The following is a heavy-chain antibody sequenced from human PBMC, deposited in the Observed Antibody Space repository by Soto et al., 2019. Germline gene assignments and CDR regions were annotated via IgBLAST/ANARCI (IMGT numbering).Heavy chain of an antibody. J-gene: IGHJ4*02. Sequence: ESLKISCKGSGYSFAGYWITWVRQKPGKGLEWMGRIDPSDSQTYYSPSFRGHVTISATKSITTVFLQWSSLRASDTAMYYCARQIYDSDTGPNFQYSFDSWGQGNTVIVSS. CDR3: ARQIYDSDTGPNFQYSFDS. D-gene: IGHD3-22*01. CDR1: GYSFAGYW. V-gene: IGHV5-10-1*01. CDR2: IDPSDSQT.